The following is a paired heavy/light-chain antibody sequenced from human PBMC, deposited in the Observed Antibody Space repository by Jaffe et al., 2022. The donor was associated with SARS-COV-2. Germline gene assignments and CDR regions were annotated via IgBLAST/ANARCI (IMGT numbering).Heavy chain of an antibody. CDR2: ISSSGSTI. J-gene: IGHJ4*02. CDR3: ASTYGGIAARHGSEDTTSDY. D-gene: IGHD6-6*01. CDR1: GFTFSSYE. V-gene: IGHV3-48*03. Sequence: EVQLVESGGGLVQPGGSLRLSCAASGFTFSSYEMNWVRQAPGKGLEWVSYISSSGSTIYYADSVKGRFTISRDNAKNSLYLQMNSLRAEDTAVYYCASTYGGIAARHGSEDTTSDYWGQGTLVTVSS.
Light chain of an antibody. V-gene: IGKV1-33*01. Sequence: DIQMTQSPSSLSASVGDRVTITCQASQDISNYLNWYQQKPGKAPKLLIYDASNLETGVPSRFSGSGSGTDFTFTISSLQPEDIATYYCQQYDNLPPVTFGQGTKLEIK. CDR1: QDISNY. CDR2: DAS. J-gene: IGKJ2*01. CDR3: QQYDNLPPVT.